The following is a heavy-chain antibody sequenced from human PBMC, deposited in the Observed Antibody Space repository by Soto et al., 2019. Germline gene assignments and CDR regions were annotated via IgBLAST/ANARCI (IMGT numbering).Heavy chain of an antibody. CDR3: ARAHTSIHDYYDSSGAFDI. CDR1: GGTFSSYA. Sequence: VKVSCKASGGTFSSYAISWLRQAPGQGREWMGGIIPIFGTANYAQKFQGRVTITADKSTSTAYMELSSLRSEDTAVYYCARAHTSIHDYYDSSGAFDIWGQGTMVTVSS. CDR2: IIPIFGTA. D-gene: IGHD3-22*01. V-gene: IGHV1-69*13. J-gene: IGHJ3*02.